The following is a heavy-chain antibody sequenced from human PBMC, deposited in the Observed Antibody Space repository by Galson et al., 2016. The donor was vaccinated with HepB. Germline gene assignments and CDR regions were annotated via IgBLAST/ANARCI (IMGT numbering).Heavy chain of an antibody. CDR3: AKRYCSGGSCYHVDH. J-gene: IGHJ5*02. CDR2: IAGGSGSP. Sequence: SLRLSCAVSGFSFSDYAMSWVRQAPGKGLEWVSTIAGGSGSPNYADSVKGRFTISRDSSKNTLYLQMNSLRAEDTAVYYCAKRYCSGGSCYHVDHWGQGTLVTVSS. CDR1: GFSFSDYA. V-gene: IGHV3-23*01. D-gene: IGHD2-15*01.